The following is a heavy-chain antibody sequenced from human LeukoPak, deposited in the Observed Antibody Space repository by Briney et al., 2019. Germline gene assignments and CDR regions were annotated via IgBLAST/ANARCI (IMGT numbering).Heavy chain of an antibody. V-gene: IGHV1-69*13. CDR2: IIPIFGTA. CDR1: GGTFSSYA. CDR3: XXVTLYDFWSGYYNWFDP. J-gene: IGHJ5*02. Sequence: SVKVSCKASGGTFSSYAISWVRQAPGQGLEWMGGIIPIFGTANYAQKFQGRVTITADESTSTAYMELSSLRSEDTAVYYCXXVTLYDFWSGYYNWFDPXXQGXLVTVS. D-gene: IGHD3-3*01.